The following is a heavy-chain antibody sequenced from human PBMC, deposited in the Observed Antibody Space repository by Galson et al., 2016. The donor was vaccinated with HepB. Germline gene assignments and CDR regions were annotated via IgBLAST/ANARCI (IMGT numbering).Heavy chain of an antibody. CDR1: GFNFNNYA. CDR3: GRDHGSAYYSAENWIDP. D-gene: IGHD3-16*01. J-gene: IGHJ5*02. V-gene: IGHV3-33*01. Sequence: SLRLSCAASGFNFNNYAMHWVRQFPGKGLEWVAVIWYDGSNKYYGESVKGRFTISRDNWRRTLYLDMESLTLEDTAVYYCGRDHGSAYYSAENWIDPWGQGTLVTVSS. CDR2: IWYDGSNK.